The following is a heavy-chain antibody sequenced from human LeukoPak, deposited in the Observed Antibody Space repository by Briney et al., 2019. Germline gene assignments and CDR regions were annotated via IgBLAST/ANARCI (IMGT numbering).Heavy chain of an antibody. Sequence: VASVKVSCKASGGTFSSYAISWVRQAPGQGLEWMGGIIPIFGTANYAQKLQGRVTMTTDTSTSTAYMELRSLRSDDTAVYYCARGYYGSGSYYNSGYYYYYMDVWGKGTTVTVSS. CDR3: ARGYYGSGSYYNSGYYYYYMDV. CDR2: IIPIFGTA. CDR1: GGTFSSYA. J-gene: IGHJ6*03. D-gene: IGHD3-10*01. V-gene: IGHV1-69*05.